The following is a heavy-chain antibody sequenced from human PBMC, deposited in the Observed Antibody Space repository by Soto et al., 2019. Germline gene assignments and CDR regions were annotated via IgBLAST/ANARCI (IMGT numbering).Heavy chain of an antibody. CDR3: ARVRYDFPGGYYYYMDV. Sequence: QVQLVESGGGLVKPGGSLRLSCAASGFTFSDYYMSWIRQAPGKGLEWVSYISSGSTIYYADSVKGRFTISRDNAKNSLYLQMNSLRAEDTAVYYCARVRYDFPGGYYYYMDVWGKGTTVTVSS. CDR1: GFTFSDYY. J-gene: IGHJ6*03. D-gene: IGHD3-3*01. V-gene: IGHV3-11*01. CDR2: ISSGSTI.